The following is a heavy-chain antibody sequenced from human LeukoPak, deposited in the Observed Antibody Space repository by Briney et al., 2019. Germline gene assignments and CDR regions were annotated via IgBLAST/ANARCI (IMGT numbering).Heavy chain of an antibody. CDR1: GFTFSSYG. V-gene: IGHV3-33*01. Sequence: GGSLRLSCAASGFTFSSYGMHWVRQAPGKGLEWVAVIWYDGSNKYYADSVKGRFTISRDNSKNTLYLQMNSLRAEDTAVYYCARDNDGAAAGSFDYWGQGTLVTVSS. J-gene: IGHJ4*02. D-gene: IGHD6-13*01. CDR2: IWYDGSNK. CDR3: ARDNDGAAAGSFDY.